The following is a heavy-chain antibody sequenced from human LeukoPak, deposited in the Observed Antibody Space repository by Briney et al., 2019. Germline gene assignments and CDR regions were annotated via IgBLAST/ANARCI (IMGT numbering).Heavy chain of an antibody. D-gene: IGHD5-18*01. CDR2: IRSSSET. J-gene: IGHJ5*02. V-gene: IGHV3-48*04. CDR3: ARALYSLGPNWFDP. CDR1: GFIFSQYS. Sequence: GGSLRLSCAASGFIFSQYSMNWVRQAPGKGLEWVSHIRSSSETFYADSVKGRFTISRDNAKNTLYLQMNSLRAEDTAVYYCARALYSLGPNWFDPWGQGTLVTVSS.